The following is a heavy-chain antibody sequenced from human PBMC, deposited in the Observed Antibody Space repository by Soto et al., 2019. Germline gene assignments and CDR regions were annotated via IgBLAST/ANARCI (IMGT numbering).Heavy chain of an antibody. CDR1: GFTFGDYA. CDR3: TRCLHSGSCCGAFNH. CDR2: IRSKAYGGTT. Sequence: PGGSLRLSCTASGFTFGDYAMSWVRQAPGKGLEWVGFIRSKAYGGTTEYAASVKGRFTISRDDSKSIAYLQMNSLKTEDTAVYYCTRCLHSGSCCGAFNHWGQGTLVTVSS. J-gene: IGHJ4*02. D-gene: IGHD1-26*01. V-gene: IGHV3-49*04.